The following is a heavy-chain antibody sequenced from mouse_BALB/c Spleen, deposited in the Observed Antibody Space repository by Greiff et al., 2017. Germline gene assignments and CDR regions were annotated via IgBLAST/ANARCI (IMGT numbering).Heavy chain of an antibody. D-gene: IGHD1-1*01. V-gene: IGHV14-4*02. CDR2: IDPENGDT. CDR1: GFNIKDYY. J-gene: IGHJ4*01. Sequence: EVQLVESGAELVRSGASVKLSCTASGFNIKDYYMHWVKQRPEQGLEWIGWIDPENGDTEYAPKFQGKATMTADTSSNTAYLQLSSLTSEDTAVYYCNLYYGSSMDYWGQGTSVTVSS. CDR3: NLYYGSSMDY.